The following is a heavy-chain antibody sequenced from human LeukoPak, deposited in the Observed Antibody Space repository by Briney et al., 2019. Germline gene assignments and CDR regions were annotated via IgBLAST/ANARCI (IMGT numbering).Heavy chain of an antibody. D-gene: IGHD4-17*01. CDR3: ARCMSELDYGDYAYYYHMDV. J-gene: IGHJ6*04. CDR2: FYSSTRT. V-gene: IGHV4-61*09. Sequence: SETLSLTCTVSGDSLPSGSRCWSWIRQPAGKGLEWIGHFYSSTRTTYNPSLESRVTISGDTAKNQFSLKLDSVTAADTAVYFCARCMSELDYGDYAYYYHMDVWGKGTTVTVSS. CDR1: GDSLPSGSRC.